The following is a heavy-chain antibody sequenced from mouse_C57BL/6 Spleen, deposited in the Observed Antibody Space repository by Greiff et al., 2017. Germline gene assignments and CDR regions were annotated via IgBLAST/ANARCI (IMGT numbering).Heavy chain of an antibody. V-gene: IGHV1-54*01. CDR1: GYAFTNYL. CDR2: INPGSGGT. Sequence: QVQLQQSGAELVRPGTSVKVSCKASGYAFTNYLIEWVKQRPGQGLEWIGVINPGSGGTNYNEKFKGKATLTADKSSSTAYMQLSSLTSEDSAVYFCARCGNYGAYAMDYWGQGTSVTVSS. CDR3: ARCGNYGAYAMDY. J-gene: IGHJ4*01. D-gene: IGHD2-1*01.